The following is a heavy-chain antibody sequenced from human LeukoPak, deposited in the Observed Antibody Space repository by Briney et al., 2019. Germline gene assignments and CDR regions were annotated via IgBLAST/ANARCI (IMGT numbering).Heavy chain of an antibody. D-gene: IGHD4-11*01. CDR2: IIPILGIA. V-gene: IGHV1-69*02. CDR3: ARGSFTVTTPFDY. J-gene: IGHJ4*02. Sequence: GASVKVSCKASGGTFRSYTISWVRQAPGQGLEWMGRIIPILGIANYAQKFQGRVTITADKSTSTAYMELSSLRSEDTAVYYCARGSFTVTTPFDYWGQGTLVTVSS. CDR1: GGTFRSYT.